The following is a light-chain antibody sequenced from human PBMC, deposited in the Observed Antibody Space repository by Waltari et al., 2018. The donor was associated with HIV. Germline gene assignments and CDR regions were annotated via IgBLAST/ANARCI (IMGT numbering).Light chain of an antibody. CDR2: DVT. CDR3: CSYAGRYAWV. CDR1: SSDVGGYNY. J-gene: IGLJ3*02. V-gene: IGLV2-11*01. Sequence: QSALTQPRSVSGSPGQSVTISCSGTSSDVGGYNYVSWYQQHPGKAPKLMIYDVTELPAGVPDRFSGSKSGDTASLYIPGLQADDETDYYCCSYAGRYAWVFGGGTEMAVL.